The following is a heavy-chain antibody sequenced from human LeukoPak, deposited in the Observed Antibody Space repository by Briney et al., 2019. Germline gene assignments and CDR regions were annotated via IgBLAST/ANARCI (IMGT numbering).Heavy chain of an antibody. CDR2: VSYDGTNK. V-gene: IGHV3-30*18. CDR3: AKGYDSSSWHYFDY. Sequence: PGGSLRLSCAASGFTFTTCGMHWVRHAPGKGLEWVAVVSYDGTNKYYADSVKGRFTISRDSSKNTLYLQMNSLRAEDTAVYYCAKGYDSSSWHYFDYWGQGTLVTVSS. CDR1: GFTFTTCG. D-gene: IGHD6-13*01. J-gene: IGHJ4*02.